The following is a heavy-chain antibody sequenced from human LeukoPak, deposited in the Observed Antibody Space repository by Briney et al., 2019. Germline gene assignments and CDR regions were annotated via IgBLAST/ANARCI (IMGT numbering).Heavy chain of an antibody. V-gene: IGHV3-48*04. CDR1: GFTFSSYS. Sequence: GGSLRLSCAASGFTFSSYSMNWVRQAPGKGLEWVSYISSSSTIYYADSVKGRFTISRDNAKNSLYLQMNSLRAEDTAVYYCAREGFPVWGQGTLVTVSS. CDR2: ISSSSTI. J-gene: IGHJ4*02. CDR3: AREGFPV.